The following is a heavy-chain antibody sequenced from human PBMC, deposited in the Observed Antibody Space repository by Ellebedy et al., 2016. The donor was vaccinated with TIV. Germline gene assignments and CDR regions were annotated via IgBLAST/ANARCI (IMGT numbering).Heavy chain of an antibody. V-gene: IGHV2-5*02. CDR3: AHRYYYGSGNWFDP. J-gene: IGHJ5*02. CDR2: IYWDDDK. D-gene: IGHD3-10*01. Sequence: SGPTLVKPTQTLTLTCTFSGFSLSTSGVGVGWIRQPPGKALEWLALIYWDDDKRYSPSLKSRPTITKDTSKNQVVLTMTNMDPVDTATYYCAHRYYYGSGNWFDPWGQGTLVTVSS. CDR1: GFSLSTSGVG.